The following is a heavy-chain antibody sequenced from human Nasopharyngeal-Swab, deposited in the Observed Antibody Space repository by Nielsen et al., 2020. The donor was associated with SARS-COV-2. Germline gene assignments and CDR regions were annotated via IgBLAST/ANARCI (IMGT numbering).Heavy chain of an antibody. Sequence: GESLKISCAASGFTFSSYSMNWVRQAPGKGLEWVSYISSSSSTRYYADSVKGRFTISRDNAKNSLYLQMNSLRAEDTAVYYCARDVVVETYYYYYMDVWGKGTTVTVSS. CDR2: ISSSSSTR. CDR3: ARDVVVETYYYYYMDV. V-gene: IGHV3-48*01. CDR1: GFTFSSYS. J-gene: IGHJ6*03. D-gene: IGHD2-2*01.